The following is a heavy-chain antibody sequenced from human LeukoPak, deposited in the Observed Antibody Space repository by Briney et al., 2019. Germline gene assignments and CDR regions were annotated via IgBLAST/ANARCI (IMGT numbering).Heavy chain of an antibody. D-gene: IGHD5-24*01. CDR3: ARDKSVRDEAWWFNP. CDR1: GDTFTGYS. V-gene: IGHV1-46*01. Sequence: ASVKVSCKAFGDTFTGYSMHWVRQAPGQGPEWMGVISPSGGSTIYAQKFKGRVTLTRDMSTSTDYLELSSLSSEDTAVYSCARDKSVRDEAWWFNPWGQGTLVTVSS. J-gene: IGHJ5*02. CDR2: ISPSGGST.